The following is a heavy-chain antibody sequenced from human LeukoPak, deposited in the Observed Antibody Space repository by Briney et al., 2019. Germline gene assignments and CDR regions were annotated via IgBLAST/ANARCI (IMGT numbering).Heavy chain of an antibody. Sequence: GTSLRLSCAASGFTFSSYGMQWVRQAPGKGLEWVSSISSSSSYIYYADSVKGRFTISRDNAKNSLYLQMNSLRAEDTAVYYCARLLVIPTYYYYYMDVWGKGTTVTVSS. CDR3: ARLLVIPTYYYYYMDV. D-gene: IGHD3-22*01. CDR1: GFTFSSYG. CDR2: ISSSSSYI. V-gene: IGHV3-21*01. J-gene: IGHJ6*03.